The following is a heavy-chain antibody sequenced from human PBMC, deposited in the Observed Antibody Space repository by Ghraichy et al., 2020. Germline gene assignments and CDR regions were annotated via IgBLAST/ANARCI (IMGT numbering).Heavy chain of an antibody. V-gene: IGHV4-38-2*02. Sequence: SETLSLTCTVSGYSISSGYYWGWIRQPPGKGLEWIGSIYHSGSTYYNPSLKSRVTISVDTSKNQFSLKLSPVTAADTAGYYVARGSSMPHTDYWGQGTLATVSS. CDR1: GYSISSGYY. CDR3: ARGSSMPHTDY. D-gene: IGHD1-26*01. J-gene: IGHJ4*02. CDR2: IYHSGST.